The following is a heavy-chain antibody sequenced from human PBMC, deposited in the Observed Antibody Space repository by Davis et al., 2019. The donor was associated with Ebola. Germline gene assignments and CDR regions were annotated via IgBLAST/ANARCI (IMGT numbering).Heavy chain of an antibody. CDR1: GGSISSYY. CDR3: ARVGYYYDSSGYYSASAFDI. V-gene: IGHV4-4*07. D-gene: IGHD3-22*01. Sequence: SETLSLTCTVSGGSISSYYWSWIRQPAGKGLEWIGRIYTSGSTNYNPSLKSRVTMSVDTSKNQFSLTLSSVTAADTAVYYCARVGYYYDSSGYYSASAFDIWGQGTMVTVSS. CDR2: IYTSGST. J-gene: IGHJ3*02.